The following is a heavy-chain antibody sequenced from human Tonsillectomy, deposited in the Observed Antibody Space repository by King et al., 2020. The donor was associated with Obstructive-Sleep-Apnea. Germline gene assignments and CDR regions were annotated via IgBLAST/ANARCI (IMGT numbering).Heavy chain of an antibody. D-gene: IGHD1-26*01. J-gene: IGHJ6*02. CDR1: GFTFSSYA. Sequence: VQLVESGGGLVQPGGSLRLSCAASGFTFSSYAMHWVRQAPGKGLEYVSAISSNGGSTYYANSVKGRFTISRDNSKNTLYLQMGSLGAEDMAVYYCARVGGSYPYYYYSYGMDVWGQGTTVTVSS. V-gene: IGHV3-64*01. CDR2: ISSNGGST. CDR3: ARVGGSYPYYYYSYGMDV.